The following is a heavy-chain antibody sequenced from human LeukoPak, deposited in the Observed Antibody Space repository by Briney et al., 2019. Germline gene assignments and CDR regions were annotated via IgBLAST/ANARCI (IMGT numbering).Heavy chain of an antibody. CDR3: ARDSASLAAADNWYFDL. D-gene: IGHD6-13*01. CDR2: INPNSGGT. Sequence: ASVKVSCKASGYTFTGYYMHWVRQAPGQGLEWMGWINPNSGGTNYAQKFQGRVTMTRDTSISTAYMELSRLRSDDTAVYYCARDSASLAAADNWYFDLWGRGTLVTVSS. V-gene: IGHV1-2*02. CDR1: GYTFTGYY. J-gene: IGHJ2*01.